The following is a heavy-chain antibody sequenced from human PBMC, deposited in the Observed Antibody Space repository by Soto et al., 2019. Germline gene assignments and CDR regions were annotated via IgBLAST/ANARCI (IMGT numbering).Heavy chain of an antibody. CDR3: ARYGQAVPKHGHAFDI. J-gene: IGHJ3*02. Sequence: SETLSLTCTVSGGSISSSSYYWGWIRQPPGKGLEWIGSIYYSGSTYYNPSLKSRVTISVDTSKNQFSLKLSSVTAADTAVYYCARYGQAVPKHGHAFDIWGQGTMVTVSS. D-gene: IGHD4-17*01. CDR2: IYYSGST. V-gene: IGHV4-39*01. CDR1: GGSISSSSYY.